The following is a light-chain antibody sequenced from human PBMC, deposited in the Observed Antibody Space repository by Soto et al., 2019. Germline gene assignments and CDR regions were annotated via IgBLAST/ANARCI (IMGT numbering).Light chain of an antibody. J-gene: IGKJ1*01. CDR3: QQSYNTPWT. CDR1: QSIGRN. CDR2: AAS. V-gene: IGKV1-39*01. Sequence: DIQMTQSPSSLSASVRDRVTIACRSSQSIGRNLNWYLQKPGKAPKLLVYAASHLQSGVPSRFSGGGSGTAFTLIISSIQPEDSANYHCQQSYNTPWTFGQGTKVDIK.